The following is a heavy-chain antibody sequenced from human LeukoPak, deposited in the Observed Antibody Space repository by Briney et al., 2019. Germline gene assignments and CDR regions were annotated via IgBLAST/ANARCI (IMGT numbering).Heavy chain of an antibody. Sequence: ASVKVSCKASGGTFSSYAISWVRQATGQGLEWMGWMNPNSGNTGYAQKFQGRVTMTRNTSISTAYMELSSLRSEDTAVYYCARGADYYDRGTDYWGQGTLVTVSS. D-gene: IGHD3-22*01. J-gene: IGHJ4*02. CDR2: MNPNSGNT. CDR3: ARGADYYDRGTDY. V-gene: IGHV1-8*02. CDR1: GGTFSSYA.